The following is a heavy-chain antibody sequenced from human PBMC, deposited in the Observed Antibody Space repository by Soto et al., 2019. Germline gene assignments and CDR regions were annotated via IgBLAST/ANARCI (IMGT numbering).Heavy chain of an antibody. J-gene: IGHJ5*02. CDR2: ISSSSSTI. V-gene: IGHV3-48*02. D-gene: IGHD3-3*01. Sequence: SLRLSCAASGFTFSSYSMNWVRQAPGKGLEWVSYISSSSSTIYYADSVKGRFTISRDNAKNSLYLQMNSLRDEDTAVYYCARALEAVTIFGVVTLGWFDPWGQGTLVTVSS. CDR3: ARALEAVTIFGVVTLGWFDP. CDR1: GFTFSSYS.